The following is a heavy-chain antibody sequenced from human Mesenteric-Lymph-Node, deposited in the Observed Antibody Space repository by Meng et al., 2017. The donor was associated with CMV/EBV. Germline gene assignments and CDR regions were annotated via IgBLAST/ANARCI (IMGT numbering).Heavy chain of an antibody. V-gene: IGHV1-69*04. D-gene: IGHD3-10*01. CDR2: IIPIREIS. CDR1: A. J-gene: IGHJ5*01. CDR3: ARGGTDYSGSGKSFNSLHWFDS. Sequence: AIGWVRRAHGRGPGWIGSIIPIREISNYAQKFLGRVTITADESTSTAYMEVYILRSEDTAIYYCARGGTDYSGSGKSFNSLHWFDSWGQGTLVTVSS.